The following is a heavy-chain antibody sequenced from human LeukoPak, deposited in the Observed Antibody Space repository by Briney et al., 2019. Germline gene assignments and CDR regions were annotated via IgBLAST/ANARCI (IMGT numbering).Heavy chain of an antibody. J-gene: IGHJ4*02. CDR2: ISASGVMT. CDR1: GFTFTNYA. Sequence: GGSPRLSCAASGFTFTNYAMTWVRQAPGKGLEWVSSISASGVMTYYADSVKGRFTVSRDTSKNSLYLQMSSLTAADTAVYYCAKDRSIGTYYTFDHWGQGTLVTVSS. CDR3: AKDRSIGTYYTFDH. D-gene: IGHD1-26*01. V-gene: IGHV3-23*01.